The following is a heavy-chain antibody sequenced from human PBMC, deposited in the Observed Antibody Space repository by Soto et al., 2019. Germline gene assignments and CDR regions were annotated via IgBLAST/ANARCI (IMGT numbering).Heavy chain of an antibody. CDR3: TTLGHYYDSSPLDV. V-gene: IGHV3-15*01. J-gene: IGHJ6*02. Sequence: GGSLRLSCAVSGFTFSNAWMSWVRQAPGKGLEWVGRIKSKTDGGTTDYAAPVKGRFTISRDDSKNTLYLQMNSLKTEDTAVYYCTTLGHYYDSSPLDVWGQGTTVTVSS. CDR2: IKSKTDGGTT. CDR1: GFTFSNAW. D-gene: IGHD3-22*01.